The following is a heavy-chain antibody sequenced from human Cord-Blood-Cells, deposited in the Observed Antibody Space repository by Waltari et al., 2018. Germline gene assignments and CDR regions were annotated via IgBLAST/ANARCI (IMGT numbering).Heavy chain of an antibody. CDR2: IYTSGST. CDR1: GGSISSGSYY. J-gene: IGHJ5*02. CDR3: ARGGIAARPNWFDP. D-gene: IGHD6-6*01. V-gene: IGHV4-61*09. Sequence: QVQLQESGPGLVKPSQTLSLTCPVSGGSISSGSYYWSCIREPAGKGLEWIGYIYTSGSTNYNPSLKSRVTISVDTSKSQFSRKLSSVTAADTAVYYCARGGIAARPNWFDPWGQGTLVTVSS.